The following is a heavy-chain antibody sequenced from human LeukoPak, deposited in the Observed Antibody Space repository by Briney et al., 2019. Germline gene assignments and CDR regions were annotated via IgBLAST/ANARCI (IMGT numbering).Heavy chain of an antibody. CDR1: GYTFISYA. J-gene: IGHJ4*02. CDR3: ARPLFPGIAVAGLN. D-gene: IGHD6-19*01. Sequence: ASVKVSCKASGYTFISYAMHWVRQAPGQRLEWMGWINAGNGNTKYSQKFQDRVTITRDTSASTVYMELGSLRSEDTAVYYCARPLFPGIAVAGLNWGQGTLATVSS. CDR2: INAGNGNT. V-gene: IGHV1-3*01.